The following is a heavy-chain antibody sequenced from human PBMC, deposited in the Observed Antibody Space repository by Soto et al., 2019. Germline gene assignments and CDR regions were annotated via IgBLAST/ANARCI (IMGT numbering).Heavy chain of an antibody. CDR1: GGAFSAYY. Sequence: TLSLTCAVYGGAFSAYYWSWIRQPPGKGLEWIGYISYSGSTDYNPSLKSRATISVDTSKNRFSLKLSSVTAADTAVYYCARGGYNYDSSGPLSDWGQGTLVTVSS. J-gene: IGHJ4*02. CDR2: ISYSGST. CDR3: ARGGYNYDSSGPLSD. V-gene: IGHV4-30-4*01. D-gene: IGHD3-22*01.